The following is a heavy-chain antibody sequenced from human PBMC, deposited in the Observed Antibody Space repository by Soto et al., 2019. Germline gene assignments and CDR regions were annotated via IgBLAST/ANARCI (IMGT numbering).Heavy chain of an antibody. V-gene: IGHV3-9*01. J-gene: IGHJ6*02. Sequence: DVQLVESGGGLVQPGRSLRLSCAASGFTFDDYAMHWVRQAPGKGLEWVSGISWNSGSIGYADSVKGRFTISRDNAKNSLYLQMNSLRAEDTALYYCAKDIEQWLVRRNYGMDVWGQGTTVTVSS. D-gene: IGHD6-19*01. CDR1: GFTFDDYA. CDR2: ISWNSGSI. CDR3: AKDIEQWLVRRNYGMDV.